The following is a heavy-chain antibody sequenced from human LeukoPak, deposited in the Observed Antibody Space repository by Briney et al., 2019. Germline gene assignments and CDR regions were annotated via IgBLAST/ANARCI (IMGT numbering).Heavy chain of an antibody. J-gene: IGHJ4*02. CDR3: ARHLGGQWVVSGRYPHVDAY. D-gene: IGHD6-19*01. CDR1: GYSFTSDC. V-gene: IGHV5-10-1*01. Sequence: PGESPQIYSSGSGYSFTSDCISWVRQMPGKGLEWMGWLDTSDTGTNYTPSFQGPDTLSADTSISTPYLQWSRLKASDTAMYYCARHLGGQWVVSGRYPHVDAYWGEGTLVTVS. CDR2: LDTSDTGT.